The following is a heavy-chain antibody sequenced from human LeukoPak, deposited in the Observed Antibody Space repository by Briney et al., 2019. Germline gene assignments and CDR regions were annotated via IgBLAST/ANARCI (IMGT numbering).Heavy chain of an antibody. CDR1: GYSFTDYH. V-gene: IGHV1-2*02. D-gene: IGHD6-19*01. J-gene: IGHJ5*02. Sequence: ASVTVSCKASGYSFTDYHTHWVRQAPGQGLEWMGWINTKTGGTNYAQTFQGRVTLTRDTSISTVYMEMSSLRSDDTAVYYCARDRPGYSSYFDPWGQGTLVTVSS. CDR3: ARDRPGYSSYFDP. CDR2: INTKTGGT.